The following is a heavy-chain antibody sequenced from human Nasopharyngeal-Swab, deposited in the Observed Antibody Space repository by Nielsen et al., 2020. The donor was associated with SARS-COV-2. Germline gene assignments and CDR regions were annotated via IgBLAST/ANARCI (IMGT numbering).Heavy chain of an antibody. J-gene: IGHJ3*02. CDR3: ARGEDGGFDDAFDI. D-gene: IGHD3-10*01. V-gene: IGHV6-1*01. Sequence: SQTPSLTRSISGDSVSRKSAAWNWIRPSPSRGLEWLGRTYYRSKWYNDYAVSVKSRITINPDTSKNQFSLQLNSVTPEDTAVYYCARGEDGGFDDAFDIWGQGTMVTVSS. CDR2: TYYRSKWYN. CDR1: GDSVSRKSAA.